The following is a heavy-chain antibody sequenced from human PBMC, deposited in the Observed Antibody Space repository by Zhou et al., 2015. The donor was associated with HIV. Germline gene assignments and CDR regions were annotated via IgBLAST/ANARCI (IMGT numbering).Heavy chain of an antibody. J-gene: IGHJ4*02. CDR2: IIPMFGIP. V-gene: IGHV1-69*02. CDR1: GGTFNNYA. Sequence: QVQLVQSGAEVMKPGSSVKVSCKASGGTFNNYAFNWVRQAPGQGLEWMGRIIPMFGIPSYEQKFQGRCTITADKSTSTVYLDLSSLSYNDTAVYYCARSEQLLGSLDEWGQGTLVTVSS. D-gene: IGHD1-14*01. CDR3: ARSEQLLGSLDE.